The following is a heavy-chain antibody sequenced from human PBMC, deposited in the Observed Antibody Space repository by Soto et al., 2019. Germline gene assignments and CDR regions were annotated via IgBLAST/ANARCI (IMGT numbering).Heavy chain of an antibody. CDR3: ARDHYRTHVFDI. D-gene: IGHD4-4*01. Sequence: QVQLVQSGAEVKKPGASVKVSCKASGYTFTNYGISWVRQAPGQGLEWMGWMSAYKGNTNYAQNCQGRVTMTTDTSTSTASMELRSLRSDDTAVYYCARDHYRTHVFDIWGQGTMVTVSS. CDR2: MSAYKGNT. CDR1: GYTFTNYG. V-gene: IGHV1-18*04. J-gene: IGHJ3*02.